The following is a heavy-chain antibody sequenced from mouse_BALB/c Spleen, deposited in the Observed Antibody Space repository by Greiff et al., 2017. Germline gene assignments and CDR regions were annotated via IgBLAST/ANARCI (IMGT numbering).Heavy chain of an antibody. V-gene: IGHV1-5*01. J-gene: IGHJ4*01. CDR2: IYPGNSDT. Sequence: VQLQQSGTVLARPGASVKMSCKASGYSFTSYWMHWVKQRPGQGLEWIGAIYPGNSDTSYNQKFKGKAKLTAVTSASTAYMELSSLTNEDSAVYYCTRYDEGYYAMDYWGQGTSVTVSS. D-gene: IGHD2-14*01. CDR1: GYSFTSYW. CDR3: TRYDEGYYAMDY.